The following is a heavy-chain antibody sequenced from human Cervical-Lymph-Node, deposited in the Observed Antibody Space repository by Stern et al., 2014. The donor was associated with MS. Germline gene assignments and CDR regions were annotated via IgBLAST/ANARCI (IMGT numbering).Heavy chain of an antibody. V-gene: IGHV3-21*01. J-gene: IGHJ4*02. CDR3: TRARRGFDY. Sequence: EVQLVESGGGLVKPGGSLRLSCAVSGFTFRNYIMNWVRQAPGKGLEWVSFISSTSNYIYYADSVKGRFTISSDNAKNSLYLQMNSLRAEDTAVYCCTRARRGFDYWGQGTLVTVSS. CDR1: GFTFRNYI. CDR2: ISSTSNYI.